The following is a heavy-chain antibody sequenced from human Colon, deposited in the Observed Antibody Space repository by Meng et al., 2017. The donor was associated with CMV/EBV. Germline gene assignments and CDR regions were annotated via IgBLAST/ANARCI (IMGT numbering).Heavy chain of an antibody. J-gene: IGHJ4*02. V-gene: IGHV4-34*01. CDR2: INHSGST. CDR3: ARGLYGSGRHQIDY. D-gene: IGHD3-10*01. Sequence: QVQVQQWGAGLVKPSETLSLTCAVYGGSFSGYYWSWIRQPPGKGLEWIGEINHSGSTNYNPSLKSRVTISVDTSKNQFSLKLSSVTAADTAVYYCARGLYGSGRHQIDYWGQGTLVTVSS. CDR1: GGSFSGYY.